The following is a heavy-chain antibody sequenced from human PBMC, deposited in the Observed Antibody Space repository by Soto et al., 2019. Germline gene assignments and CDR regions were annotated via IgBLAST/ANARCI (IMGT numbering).Heavy chain of an antibody. D-gene: IGHD2-2*01. J-gene: IGHJ6*03. Sequence: EVQLVESGGGLVQPGGSLRLSCAASGFTFSSYSMNWVRQAPGKGLEWVSYISSSSSTIYYADSVKGRFTISRDNAKNSLYRQMNSLRAEDTAVYYCAGGRRIRLPAAMVYYYYYMDVWGKGTTVTVSS. CDR1: GFTFSSYS. CDR3: AGGRRIRLPAAMVYYYYYMDV. V-gene: IGHV3-48*01. CDR2: ISSSSSTI.